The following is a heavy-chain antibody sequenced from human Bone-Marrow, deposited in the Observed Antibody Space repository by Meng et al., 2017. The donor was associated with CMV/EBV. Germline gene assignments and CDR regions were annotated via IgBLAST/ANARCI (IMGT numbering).Heavy chain of an antibody. CDR1: GGSFSGYY. Sequence: SETLSLTCAVYGGSFSGYYWSWIRQPPGKGLEWIGEINHSGSTNYNPSLKSRVTISVDTSKNQFSLKLSSVTAADTAVYYCARGSRTTVTRYYYYYYGMDVWGQGTTVTVS. V-gene: IGHV4-34*01. J-gene: IGHJ6*02. D-gene: IGHD4-11*01. CDR2: INHSGST. CDR3: ARGSRTTVTRYYYYYYGMDV.